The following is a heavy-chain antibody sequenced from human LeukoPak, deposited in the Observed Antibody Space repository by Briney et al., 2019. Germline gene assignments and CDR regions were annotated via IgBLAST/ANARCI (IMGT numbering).Heavy chain of an antibody. CDR2: INQVERA. Sequence: PSETLSLTCAVHGGSLTGYSWAWVRQPPGEGLEWIGEINQVERAIYSPPLESRVSISLGASKNQFFLQLTSVAAADTAMYYCARGRATPSRLFFDYYFMDVWGPGTPVTVSS. CDR1: GGSLTGYS. J-gene: IGHJ6*03. CDR3: ARGRATPSRLFFDYYFMDV. D-gene: IGHD2-15*01. V-gene: IGHV4-34*01.